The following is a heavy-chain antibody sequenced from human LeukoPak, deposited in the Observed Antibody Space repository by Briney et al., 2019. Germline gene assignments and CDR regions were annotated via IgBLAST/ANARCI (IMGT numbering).Heavy chain of an antibody. CDR1: GFIFSSYA. CDR3: ARVSLDCSSTSCYSAFDI. D-gene: IGHD2-2*02. CDR2: ISSSSSTI. Sequence: GGSLRLSCTASGFIFSSYAMSWVRQAPGKGLEWVSYISSSSSTIYYADSVKGRFTISRDNAKNSLYLQMNSLRAEDTAVYYCARVSLDCSSTSCYSAFDIWGQGTMVTVSS. J-gene: IGHJ3*02. V-gene: IGHV3-48*01.